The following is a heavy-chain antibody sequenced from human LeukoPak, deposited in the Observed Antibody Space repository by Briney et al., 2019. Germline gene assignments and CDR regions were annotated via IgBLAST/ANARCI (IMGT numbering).Heavy chain of an antibody. D-gene: IGHD3-3*01. CDR2: ISGSGGST. Sequence: PGGSLRLSCAASGFTFSSYAMSWVRQAPGKGLEWVSAISGSGGSTYYADSVKGRFTISRDNSKNTLYLQMDSLSAEDTAVYYCARDFWSGYYTEDWGQGALVIVSS. CDR1: GFTFSSYA. CDR3: ARDFWSGYYTED. V-gene: IGHV3-23*01. J-gene: IGHJ4*02.